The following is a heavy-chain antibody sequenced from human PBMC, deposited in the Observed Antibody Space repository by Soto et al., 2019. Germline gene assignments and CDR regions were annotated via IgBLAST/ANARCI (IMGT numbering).Heavy chain of an antibody. V-gene: IGHV1-46*01. CDR1: GYTFTSYY. J-gene: IGHJ4*02. CDR3: ARDSRLGTFDY. D-gene: IGHD3-10*01. Sequence: GASVKVSCKASGYTFTSYYMHWVRQAPGQGLEWMGIINPSGGSTSYAQKFQGRVTMTRDTSTSAVYMELSSLRSEDTAVYYCARDSRLGTFDYWGQGTLVTVSS. CDR2: INPSGGST.